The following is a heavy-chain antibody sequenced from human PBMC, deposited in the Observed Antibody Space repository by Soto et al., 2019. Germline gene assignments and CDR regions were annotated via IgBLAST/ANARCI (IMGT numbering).Heavy chain of an antibody. V-gene: IGHV1-46*01. D-gene: IGHD3-10*01. CDR1: GYTFTSYY. CDR3: TREGSAPYYYYAMDA. CDR2: INPSGGST. J-gene: IGHJ6*02. Sequence: ASVKVSCKASGYTFTSYYMHWVRQAPGQGLEWMGIINPSGGSTSYAQKFQGRVTMTRDTSTNTAYMELRSLRSDDTAIYYCTREGSAPYYYYAMDAWGQGTTVTVSS.